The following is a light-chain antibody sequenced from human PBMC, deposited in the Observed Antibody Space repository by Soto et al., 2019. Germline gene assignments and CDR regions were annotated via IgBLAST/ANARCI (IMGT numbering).Light chain of an antibody. J-gene: IGKJ1*01. CDR2: AAS. CDR3: QQGNNFPRT. CDR1: QGISTW. V-gene: IGKV1-12*01. Sequence: DIQMTQSPSSVSASVGDRVTITCRASQGISTWLAWYQQKPGRAPKLLIYAASSLQGGVPSRFSGSGSGTDFTLTIGSLQPEDFASYYCQQGNNFPRTFGQGTKVEIK.